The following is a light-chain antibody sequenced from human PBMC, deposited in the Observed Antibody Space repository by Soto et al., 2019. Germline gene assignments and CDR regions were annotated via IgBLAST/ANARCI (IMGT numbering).Light chain of an antibody. J-gene: IGKJ1*01. CDR2: WAS. CDR1: QSVLVSSMNENC. Sequence: DIVMIQSPASLAVSLGERAAIKCKSSQSVLVSSMNENCLGWYQQKPGQPPKLLIYWASTRASGVPDRFSGSGSGTDFTLTITNLQAEDGALYYCQQCYSPPWTFGQGTKVEIK. V-gene: IGKV4-1*01. CDR3: QQCYSPPWT.